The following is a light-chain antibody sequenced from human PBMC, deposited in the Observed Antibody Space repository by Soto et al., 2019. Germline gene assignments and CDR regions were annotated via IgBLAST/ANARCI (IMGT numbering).Light chain of an antibody. CDR3: SSYTSATTYV. V-gene: IGLV2-14*01. CDR1: SSDVGAYSY. Sequence: QSALTQPASLSGSPGQSITISCTGTSSDVGAYSYDSWYQQYPGEAPKVIIYDVSHRPAGVSNRFSGSKSGNTASLTISGLQTQDEADYYCSSYTSATTYVFGTGT. CDR2: DVS. J-gene: IGLJ1*01.